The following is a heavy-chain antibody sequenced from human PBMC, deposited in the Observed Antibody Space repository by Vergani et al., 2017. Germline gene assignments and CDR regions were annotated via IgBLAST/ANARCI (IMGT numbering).Heavy chain of an antibody. V-gene: IGHV3-23*04. D-gene: IGHD3-16*01. CDR3: AKDTYDGREYFDY. CDR1: GFTFSTYA. CDR2: ITRSGDRT. J-gene: IGHJ4*02. Sequence: EIQLVESGGDLVQPGGSLRLSCAASGFTFSTYAMSWVRQAPGNGLEWVSGITRSGDRTYYADSVKGRFTISRDNSKNTLYLQMNSILGEDTAVYYCAKDTYDGREYFDYWGQGTLVTVSS.